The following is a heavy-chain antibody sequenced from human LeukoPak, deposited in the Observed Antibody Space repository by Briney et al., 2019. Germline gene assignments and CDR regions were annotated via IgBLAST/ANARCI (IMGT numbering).Heavy chain of an antibody. J-gene: IGHJ4*02. Sequence: ASVKVSCKASGYTFTGYYMHWVRQAPGQGLEWMGWINPNSGGTNYAQKFQGRVTMTRDTSISTAYMELGRLRSDDTAVYYCARDLYGSGSYYNYWGQGTLVTVSS. CDR3: ARDLYGSGSYYNY. CDR2: INPNSGGT. CDR1: GYTFTGYY. D-gene: IGHD3-10*01. V-gene: IGHV1-2*02.